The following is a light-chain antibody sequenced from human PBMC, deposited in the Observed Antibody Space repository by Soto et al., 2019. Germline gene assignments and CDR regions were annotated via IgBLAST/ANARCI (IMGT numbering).Light chain of an antibody. CDR3: QVYNSSPWT. Sequence: LTQSSCTLSLSSSERATPSCWVRQSVSGNFLAWYQVKPGQAPRLVVYGASTRASGFPDRFSGSGSGTDFTLTISRLEPEDFAMYYCQVYNSSPWTFGQGTKVDIK. CDR1: QSVSGNF. J-gene: IGKJ1*01. V-gene: IGKV3-20*01. CDR2: GAS.